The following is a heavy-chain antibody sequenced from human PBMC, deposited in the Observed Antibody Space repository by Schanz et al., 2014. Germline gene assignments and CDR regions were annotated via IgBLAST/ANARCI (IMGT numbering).Heavy chain of an antibody. CDR1: GYAFSRYA. J-gene: IGHJ4*02. Sequence: VQLVESGGGLLQPGGSLRLSCAASGYAFSRYAMSWVRQAPGKGLQWVSGISISGGSTYYEDSVKGRFTISRDNSKNTLYLQMNRLRAEDTAIYYCAKYRYSVFDFDYWGQGTLVTVSS. D-gene: IGHD3-16*02. V-gene: IGHV3-23*04. CDR2: ISISGGST. CDR3: AKYRYSVFDFDY.